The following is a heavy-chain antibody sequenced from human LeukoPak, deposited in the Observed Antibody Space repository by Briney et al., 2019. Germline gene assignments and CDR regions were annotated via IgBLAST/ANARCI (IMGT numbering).Heavy chain of an antibody. CDR1: GGSFSGYY. CDR3: ARDLAQYYYYYYYMDV. J-gene: IGHJ6*03. V-gene: IGHV4-34*01. CDR2: INHSGST. D-gene: IGHD3-3*02. Sequence: SETLPLTCVVYGGSFSGYYWSWIRQPPGKGLEWIGEINHSGSTNYNPSLKSRVTISVDTSKNQFSLKLNSVTTADTAVYYCARDLAQYYYYYYYMDVWGKGTTVTVSS.